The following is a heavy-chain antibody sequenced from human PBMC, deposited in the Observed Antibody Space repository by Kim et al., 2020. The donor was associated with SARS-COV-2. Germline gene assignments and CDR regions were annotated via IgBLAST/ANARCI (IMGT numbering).Heavy chain of an antibody. V-gene: IGHV3-11*06. J-gene: IGHJ4*02. D-gene: IGHD3-10*01. CDR1: GFTFSDYY. CDR2: ISSSSSYT. CDR3: ARDRYYGSGSYLL. Sequence: GGSLRLSCAASGFTFSDYYMSWIRQAPGKGLEWVSYISSSSSYTNYADSVKGRFTISRDNAKNSLYLQMNSLRAEDTAVYYCARDRYYGSGSYLLWGQGTLVTVSS.